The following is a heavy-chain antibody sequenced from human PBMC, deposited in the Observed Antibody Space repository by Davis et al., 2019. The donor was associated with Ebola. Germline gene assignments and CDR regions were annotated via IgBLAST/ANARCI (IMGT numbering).Heavy chain of an antibody. CDR3: ATGRSGSLVYGMDV. V-gene: IGHV3-30*04. CDR2: ISYDGSNK. D-gene: IGHD3-3*01. CDR1: GFTFSSYA. Sequence: GESLKISCAASGFTFSSYAMHWVRQAPGKGLEWVAVISYDGSNKYYADSVKGRFTISRDNSKNTLYLQMNSLRPEDTAVYYCATGRSGSLVYGMDVWGQGTTVTVSS. J-gene: IGHJ6*02.